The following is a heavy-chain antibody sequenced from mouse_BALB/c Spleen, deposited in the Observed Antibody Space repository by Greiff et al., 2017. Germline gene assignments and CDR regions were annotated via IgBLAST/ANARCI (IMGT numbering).Heavy chain of an antibody. Sequence: LVESGGSLILSCAASGFDFSRYWMSWARQAPGKGQEWIGEINPGSSTINYTPSLKDKFIISRDNAKNTLYLQMSKVRSEDTALYYCARLGNYGYFAVWGAGTTVTVSS. V-gene: IGHV4-2*02. CDR2: INPGSSTI. CDR3: ARLGNYGYFAV. D-gene: IGHD2-1*01. CDR1: GFDFSRYW. J-gene: IGHJ1*01.